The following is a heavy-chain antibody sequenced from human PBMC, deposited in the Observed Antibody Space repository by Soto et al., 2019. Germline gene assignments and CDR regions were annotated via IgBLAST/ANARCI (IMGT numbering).Heavy chain of an antibody. CDR1: GYTFTGYY. Sequence: ASVKVSCKASGYTFTGYYMHWVRQAPGQGLEWMGWINPNSGGTNYAQKFQGRVTMTRDTSISTAYMELSRLRSDDTAVYYCARGKGTSNYYDSSGYYYGAFDIWGQGTMVTVSS. V-gene: IGHV1-2*02. J-gene: IGHJ3*02. D-gene: IGHD3-22*01. CDR2: INPNSGGT. CDR3: ARGKGTSNYYDSSGYYYGAFDI.